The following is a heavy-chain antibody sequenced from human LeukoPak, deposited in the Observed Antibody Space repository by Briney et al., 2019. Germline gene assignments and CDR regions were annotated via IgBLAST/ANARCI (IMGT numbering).Heavy chain of an antibody. D-gene: IGHD5-12*01. J-gene: IGHJ4*02. CDR1: GVSVSSYNR. V-gene: IGHV4-4*02. CDR2: VHLDGRT. CDR3: AREGGFYRPIDY. Sequence: WETLSLTCGVSGVSVSSYNRCTCIRQPPGRVLWLIGVVHLDGRTNFNPSLKSRLTMSVDLSENHVSLKLTSVTAADTAVYYCAREGGFYRPIDYSGQGTLVTVSS.